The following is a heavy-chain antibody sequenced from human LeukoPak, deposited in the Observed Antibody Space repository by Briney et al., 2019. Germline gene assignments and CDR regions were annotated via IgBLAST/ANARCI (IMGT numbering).Heavy chain of an antibody. Sequence: GGSLRLSCAASGFTFSSYSMNWVRQAPGKGLEWVSSISSSSSYIYYADSVKGRFTISRDNAKNSLYLQMNSLRAEDAAVYYCAREESPRVLRFFEGIRDAFDIWGQGTMVTVSS. V-gene: IGHV3-21*01. D-gene: IGHD3-3*01. CDR1: GFTFSSYS. CDR3: AREESPRVLRFFEGIRDAFDI. J-gene: IGHJ3*02. CDR2: ISSSSSYI.